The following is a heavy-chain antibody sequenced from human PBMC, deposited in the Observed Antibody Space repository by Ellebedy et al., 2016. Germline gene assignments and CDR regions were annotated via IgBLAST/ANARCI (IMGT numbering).Heavy chain of an antibody. Sequence: SGPTLVKPTQTLTLTCTISGFSLSTSGVVVGWVRQPPGKALEWLAFIYWNDVRRFSPSLQSRLTITRDTSKNQVVLTMTNMDPVDTATYYCAHRTTVTSVDYWGQGSLVTVS. J-gene: IGHJ4*02. CDR2: IYWNDVR. CDR1: GFSLSTSGVV. D-gene: IGHD4-11*01. CDR3: AHRTTVTSVDY. V-gene: IGHV2-5*01.